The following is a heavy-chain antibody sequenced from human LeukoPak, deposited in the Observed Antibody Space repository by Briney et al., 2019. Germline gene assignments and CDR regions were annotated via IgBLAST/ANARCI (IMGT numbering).Heavy chain of an antibody. D-gene: IGHD3-16*01. CDR1: GSTFSSYW. V-gene: IGHV3-74*01. CDR3: ARDNYASYDY. J-gene: IGHJ4*02. Sequence: GGSLRLSLAASGSTFSSYWMHWVRQAPGKGLVWVSNINSDGSSTTYADSVKGRFTISRDNAKNTLYLQMNSLRGEDTAMYYCARDNYASYDYWGQGTLVTVPS. CDR2: INSDGSST.